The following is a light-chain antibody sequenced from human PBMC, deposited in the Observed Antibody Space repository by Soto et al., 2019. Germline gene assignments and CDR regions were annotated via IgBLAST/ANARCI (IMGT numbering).Light chain of an antibody. CDR2: GAS. V-gene: IGKV3-15*01. CDR1: QSVSSN. J-gene: IGKJ5*01. CDR3: HQYNNWRT. Sequence: EIVMTQSPATLSVSPGGRATLSCRASQSVSSNLAWYQQRPGQAPRLLIYGASARATGIPARFSGSGAGTEFTLTISSLQSEDFAVYYCHQYNNWRTFGQGTRLENK.